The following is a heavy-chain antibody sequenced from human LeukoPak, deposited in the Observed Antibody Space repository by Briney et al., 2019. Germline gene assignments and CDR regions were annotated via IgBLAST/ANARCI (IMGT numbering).Heavy chain of an antibody. CDR3: ARGGLVRGSINSFIAFDV. CDR2: IYHSGST. D-gene: IGHD3-10*01. Sequence: PSETLSLTCTVSGYSISSGYYWGWIRQPPGKGLEWIGSIYHSGSTYYNPSLKSRVTISVDTSKNQFSLQLSSVTPEDTALYYCARGGLVRGSINSFIAFDVWGQGIMVTVSS. V-gene: IGHV4-38-2*02. J-gene: IGHJ3*01. CDR1: GYSISSGYY.